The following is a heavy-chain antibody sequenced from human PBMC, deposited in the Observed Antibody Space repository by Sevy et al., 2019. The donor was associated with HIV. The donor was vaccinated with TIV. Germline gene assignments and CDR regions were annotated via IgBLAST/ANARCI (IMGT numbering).Heavy chain of an antibody. CDR3: TTDSATGTTWNDAFDI. CDR2: IKSKTDGGTT. J-gene: IGHJ3*02. CDR1: GFTFSNAW. D-gene: IGHD1-1*01. V-gene: IGHV3-15*01. Sequence: GGSLRLSCAASGFTFSNAWMSWVRQAPGKGLEWVGRIKSKTDGGTTDYAAPVKGRFTISRDDSKNTLYLQMNSLKTEDTAVYYCTTDSATGTTWNDAFDIWGQGTMVTVSS.